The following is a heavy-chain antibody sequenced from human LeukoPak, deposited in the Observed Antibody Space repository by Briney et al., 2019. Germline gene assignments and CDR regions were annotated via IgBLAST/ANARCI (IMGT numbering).Heavy chain of an antibody. D-gene: IGHD3-10*01. CDR1: GYTFTSYD. J-gene: IGHJ4*02. CDR3: ARKYLSGSGKPHFDY. Sequence: ASVTVSCKASGYTFTSYDINWVRQAPGQGLEWMGWMNPNSGNTGYAQNFQGRVTMTRNTSISTAYMEVSSLRSEDTAVYYCARKYLSGSGKPHFDYWGQGTLVTVSS. CDR2: MNPNSGNT. V-gene: IGHV1-8*01.